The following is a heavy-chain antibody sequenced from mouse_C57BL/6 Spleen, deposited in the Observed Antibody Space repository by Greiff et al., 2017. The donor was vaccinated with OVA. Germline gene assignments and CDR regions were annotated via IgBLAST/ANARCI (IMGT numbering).Heavy chain of an antibody. CDR3: AHYGSSWFAY. V-gene: IGHV3-6*01. CDR1: GYSITSGYY. CDR2: ISYDGSN. J-gene: IGHJ3*01. D-gene: IGHD1-1*01. Sequence: VQLKESGPGLVKPSQSLSLTCSVTGYSITSGYYWNWIRQFPGNKLEWMGYISYDGSNNYNPSLKNRISITRDTSKNQFFLKLNSVTTEDTATYYCAHYGSSWFAYWGQGTLVTVSA.